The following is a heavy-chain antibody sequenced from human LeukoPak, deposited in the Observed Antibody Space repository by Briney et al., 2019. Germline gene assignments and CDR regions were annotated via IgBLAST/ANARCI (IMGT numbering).Heavy chain of an antibody. V-gene: IGHV1-2*02. CDR1: GYTFTGYY. CDR2: INPSSGDT. J-gene: IGHJ5*02. CDR3: ARALGYGSGSYSQPLNWFDP. Sequence: GASVKVSCKTSGYTFTGYYMHWVRQAPGQGLEWMGWINPSSGDTNFAQKFQGRVTMTSDTSISTAHMELSSPRSDDTAMYYCARALGYGSGSYSQPLNWFDPWGQGTLVTVSS. D-gene: IGHD3-10*01.